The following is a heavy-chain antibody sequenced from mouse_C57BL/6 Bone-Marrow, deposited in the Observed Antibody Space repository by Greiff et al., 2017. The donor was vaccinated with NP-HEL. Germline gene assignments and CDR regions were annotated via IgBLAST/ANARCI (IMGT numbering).Heavy chain of an antibody. D-gene: IGHD2-3*01. J-gene: IGHJ3*01. CDR1: GFSLSTFGMG. CDR2: IWWDDAK. CDR3: ARSYDGYSSSFAY. V-gene: IGHV8-8*01. Sequence: QVTLKVSGPGRVKPSQTLRLTCSFSGFSLSTFGMGVGWIRQPSGKGLEWLAHIWWDDAKYYNPALKSRLTISKDTSKNQVFLKIANVDTADTATYYCARSYDGYSSSFAYWGQGTRVTVSA.